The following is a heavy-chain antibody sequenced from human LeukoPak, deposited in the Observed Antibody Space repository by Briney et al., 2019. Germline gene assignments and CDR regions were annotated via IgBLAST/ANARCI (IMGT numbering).Heavy chain of an antibody. D-gene: IGHD4-17*01. Sequence: ASVKVSCKASGYTFTGYYMHWVRQAPGQGLEWMGIINPSGGSTSYAQKFQGRVTMTRDMSTSTVYMELSSLRSEDTAVYYCASHRPDYGDPRPYYYYMDVWGKGTTVTVSS. J-gene: IGHJ6*03. CDR2: INPSGGST. CDR3: ASHRPDYGDPRPYYYYMDV. CDR1: GYTFTGYY. V-gene: IGHV1-46*01.